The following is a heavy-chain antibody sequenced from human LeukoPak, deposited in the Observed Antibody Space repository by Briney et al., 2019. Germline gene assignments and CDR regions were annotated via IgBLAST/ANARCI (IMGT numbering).Heavy chain of an antibody. Sequence: PGGSLRLSCAASGFTFSSYEMNGVRQAPGKGLEWVSYISSSGSTIYYADSVKGRFTISRDNAKNSLYLQMNSLRAEDTAVYYCAINDYGEFDYWGQGTLVTVSS. J-gene: IGHJ4*02. D-gene: IGHD4-17*01. CDR3: AINDYGEFDY. V-gene: IGHV3-48*03. CDR2: ISSSGSTI. CDR1: GFTFSSYE.